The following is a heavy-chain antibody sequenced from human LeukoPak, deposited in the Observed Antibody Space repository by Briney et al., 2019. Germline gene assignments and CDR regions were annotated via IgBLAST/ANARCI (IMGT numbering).Heavy chain of an antibody. J-gene: IGHJ5*02. V-gene: IGHV5-51*07. CDR3: ASSSVVRGVIRWFDP. CDR1: GYSITTYC. Sequence: GESLKISCKGSGYSITTYCIAGWHQMPGKGLEWMGIIYPGDSDTRYSPSFQGQVTISADKSISTAYLQWSSLKASDTAMYYCASSSVVRGVIRWFDPWGQGTLVTVSS. D-gene: IGHD3-10*01. CDR2: IYPGDSDT.